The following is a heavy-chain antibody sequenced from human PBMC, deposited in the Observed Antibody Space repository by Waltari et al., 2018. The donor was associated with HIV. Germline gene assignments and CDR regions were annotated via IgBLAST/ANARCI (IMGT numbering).Heavy chain of an antibody. CDR2: LYWNEDK. CDR3: ANHPKDFRSRARVAPTARADV. V-gene: IGHV2-5*01. Sequence: QVTLKESGPTLVKPTQTLTLTCTFSGFSLNTSGVGVGWIRQPPGKALEWLAVLYWNEDKRYSPPLNSRLTLTTDTSKKQVVLTLTNMDPVETATSYGANHPKDFRSRARVAPTARADVWGHGTTVTVSS. CDR1: GFSLNTSGVG. J-gene: IGHJ6*02. D-gene: IGHD2-2*01.